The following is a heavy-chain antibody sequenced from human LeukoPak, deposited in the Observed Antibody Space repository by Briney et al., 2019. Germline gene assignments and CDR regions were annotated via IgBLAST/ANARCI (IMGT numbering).Heavy chain of an antibody. CDR3: ARDGPPAGAGDFDY. CDR2: IGSTSI. Sequence: PGGSLRLSCAASGFSTSTYSMGWVRQAPGKGLEWVSHIGSTSIYADSVKGRFTISRDNAKNPLYLQMNSLRAEDTAVYYCARDGPPAGAGDFDYWGQGTPVTVSS. V-gene: IGHV3-48*01. CDR1: GFSTSTYS. J-gene: IGHJ4*02. D-gene: IGHD2-2*01.